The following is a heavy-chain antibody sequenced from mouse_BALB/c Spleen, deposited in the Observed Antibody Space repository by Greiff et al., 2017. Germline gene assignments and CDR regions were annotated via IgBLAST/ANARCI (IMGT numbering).Heavy chain of an antibody. D-gene: IGHD2-14*01. V-gene: IGHV1-26*01. CDR1: GYSFTGYT. CDR2: INPYNGGT. J-gene: IGHJ4*01. CDR3: ARGEGYDGGVAMDY. Sequence: RVEPGASMKISCKASGYSFTGYTMNWVKQSHGKNLEWIGLINPYNGGTSYNQKFKGKATLTVDKSSSTAYMELLSLTSEDSAVYYCARGEGYDGGVAMDYWGQGTSVTVSS.